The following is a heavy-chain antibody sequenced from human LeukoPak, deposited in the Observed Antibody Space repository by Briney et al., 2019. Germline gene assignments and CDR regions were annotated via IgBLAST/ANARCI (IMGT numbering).Heavy chain of an antibody. CDR1: GFTFSSYG. CDR3: AKDTAGEGSSLLDY. V-gene: IGHV3-30*02. D-gene: IGHD3-10*01. Sequence: PGGSLRLSCAASGFTFSSYGMHWVRQAPGRGLEWVAFIRYDGSNKYYADSVKGRFTISRDNSKNTLYLQMNSLRAEDAAVYYCAKDTAGEGSSLLDYWGQGTLVTVSS. J-gene: IGHJ4*02. CDR2: IRYDGSNK.